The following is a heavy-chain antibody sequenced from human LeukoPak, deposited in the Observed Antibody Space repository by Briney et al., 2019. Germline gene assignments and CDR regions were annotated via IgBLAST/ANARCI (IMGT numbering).Heavy chain of an antibody. CDR3: ARAVLPQLVDY. CDR1: GYTFTGYY. CDR2: ISAYNGNT. Sequence: GASVKVSCKASGYTFTGYYMHWVRQAPGQGLEWMGWISAYNGNTNYAQKLQGRVTMTTDTSTSTAYMELRSLRSDDTAVYYCARAVLPQLVDYWGQGTLVTVSS. D-gene: IGHD2-2*01. V-gene: IGHV1-18*04. J-gene: IGHJ4*02.